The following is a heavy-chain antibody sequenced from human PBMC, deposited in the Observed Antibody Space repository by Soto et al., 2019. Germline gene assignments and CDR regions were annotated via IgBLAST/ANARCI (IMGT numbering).Heavy chain of an antibody. D-gene: IGHD3-3*01. CDR3: ARHDPYYDFWSGYRGNWFDP. CDR2: IYYSGST. CDR1: GGSISSYY. Sequence: SETLSLTCTVSGGSISSYYWSWIRQPPGKGLEWIGYIYYSGSTNYNPSLKSRVTISVDTSKNQFSLKLSSVTAADTAVYYCARHDPYYDFWSGYRGNWFDPWGQGTLVTVSS. V-gene: IGHV4-59*08. J-gene: IGHJ5*02.